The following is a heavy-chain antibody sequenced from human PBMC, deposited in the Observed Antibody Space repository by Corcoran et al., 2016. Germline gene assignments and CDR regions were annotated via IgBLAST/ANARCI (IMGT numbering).Heavy chain of an antibody. J-gene: IGHJ4*02. Sequence: EVQLVESGGGLVQPGGSLRLSCAASGFTFSSYWMSWVRQAPGKGLEWVANIKQDGSEKYYVDSVKGRFTISRDNAKNSLYLQMNSLRAEDTAVYYCAGLGGYCRGGSCYSRQYYFDYWGQGTLVTVSS. D-gene: IGHD2-15*01. CDR3: AGLGGYCRGGSCYSRQYYFDY. CDR1: GFTFSSYW. V-gene: IGHV3-7*03. CDR2: IKQDGSEK.